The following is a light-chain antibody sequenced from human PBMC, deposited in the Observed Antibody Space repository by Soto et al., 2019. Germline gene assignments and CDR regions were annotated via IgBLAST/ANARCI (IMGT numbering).Light chain of an antibody. J-gene: IGKJ4*01. Sequence: EIVMTQSPATLSVSPGERANLSCRASQTISSNLAWYQQKSGQAPRLLIYDASTRATGIPARFSGSGSGTEFTLTISSLQSEDCAVYYCQHYNKWPPLTFGGGTKVEIK. CDR2: DAS. CDR1: QTISSN. CDR3: QHYNKWPPLT. V-gene: IGKV3-15*01.